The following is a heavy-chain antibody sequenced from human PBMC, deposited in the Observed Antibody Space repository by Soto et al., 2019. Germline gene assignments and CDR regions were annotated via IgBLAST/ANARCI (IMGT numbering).Heavy chain of an antibody. CDR1: GGSFSGYY. Sequence: PSETLSLTCAVYGGSFSGYYWSWIRQPPGKGLEWIGEINHSGSTNYNPSLKSRVTISVDTSKNQFSLKLSSVTAADTAVYYCARGSPVAKLYYFDYWGQGTLVTVSS. V-gene: IGHV4-34*01. CDR3: ARGSPVAKLYYFDY. J-gene: IGHJ4*02. D-gene: IGHD1-1*01. CDR2: INHSGST.